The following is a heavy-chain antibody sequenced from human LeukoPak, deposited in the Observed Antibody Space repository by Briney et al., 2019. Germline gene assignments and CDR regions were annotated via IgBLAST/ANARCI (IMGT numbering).Heavy chain of an antibody. V-gene: IGHV3-30*02. CDR2: IRYDGSNK. Sequence: PGGSLRLSCAPSGFTFSSYGMHWVRQAPGKGLEWVAFIRYDGSNKYYADSVKGRFTISRDNSRNTLYLQMNSLRAEDTAVYYCARGNDYIWGSYLAYWGQGTLVTVSS. D-gene: IGHD3-16*01. CDR1: GFTFSSYG. CDR3: ARGNDYIWGSYLAY. J-gene: IGHJ4*02.